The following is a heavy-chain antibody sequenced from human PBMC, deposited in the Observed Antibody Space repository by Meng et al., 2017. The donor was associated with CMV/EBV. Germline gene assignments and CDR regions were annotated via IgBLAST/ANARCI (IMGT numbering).Heavy chain of an antibody. Sequence: VQLQDSGPGLVKPSETLSLPCTVSGGSIRSYYWSWLRQPAGKGLEWIGRIYTSGSTNYNPSLKSRVTMSVDTSKNQFSLKLSSVTAADTAVYYCARDLMNCSSTSCANWFDPWGQGTLVTVSS. CDR2: IYTSGST. CDR3: ARDLMNCSSTSCANWFDP. D-gene: IGHD2-2*01. V-gene: IGHV4-4*07. CDR1: GGSIRSYY. J-gene: IGHJ5*02.